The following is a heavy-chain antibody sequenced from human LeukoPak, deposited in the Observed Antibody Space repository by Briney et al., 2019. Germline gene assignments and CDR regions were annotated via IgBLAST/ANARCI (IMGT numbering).Heavy chain of an antibody. V-gene: IGHV1-18*01. CDR2: ISAYNGNT. Sequence: ASVKVSCKASGYAFTSYGISWVRQAPGQGLEWMGWISAYNGNTNYAQKLQGRVTMTTDTSTSTAYMELRSLRSDDTAVYYCAKDLGGWSFFDYWGQGTLVTVSS. D-gene: IGHD6-19*01. CDR1: GYAFTSYG. J-gene: IGHJ4*02. CDR3: AKDLGGWSFFDY.